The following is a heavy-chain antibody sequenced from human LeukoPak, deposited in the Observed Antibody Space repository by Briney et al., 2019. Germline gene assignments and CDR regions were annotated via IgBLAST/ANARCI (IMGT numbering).Heavy chain of an antibody. J-gene: IGHJ5*02. V-gene: IGHV4-34*01. CDR3: ARGGRYYYGSGNYRYGNWFDP. D-gene: IGHD3-10*01. CDR2: INHSGST. CDR1: GGSFSGYY. Sequence: PSETLSLTCAVYGGSFSGYYWSWIRQPPGKGLEWIGEINHSGSTNYNPSLKSRVTISVDTSKNQFSLKLSSVTAADTAVYYCARGGRYYYGSGNYRYGNWFDPWGQGTLVTVSS.